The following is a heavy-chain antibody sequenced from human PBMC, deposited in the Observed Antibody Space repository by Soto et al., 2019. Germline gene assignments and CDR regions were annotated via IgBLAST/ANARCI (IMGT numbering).Heavy chain of an antibody. D-gene: IGHD5-18*01. J-gene: IGHJ6*03. CDR1: GFTFSSYG. CDR2: IWYDGSNK. V-gene: IGHV3-33*01. CDR3: ARESLDTAMVNYYYYYMDV. Sequence: GGSLRLSCAASGFTFSSYGMHWVRQAPGKGLEWVAVIWYDGSNKYYADSVKGRFTISRDNSKNTLYLQMNSLRAEDTAVYYCARESLDTAMVNYYYYYMDVWGKGTTVTVSS.